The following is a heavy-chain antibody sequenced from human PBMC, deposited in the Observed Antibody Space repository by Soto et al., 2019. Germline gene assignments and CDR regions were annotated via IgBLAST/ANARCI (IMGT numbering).Heavy chain of an antibody. CDR1: GGSFSGYY. V-gene: IGHV4-34*01. CDR2: ISHSGST. J-gene: IGHJ4*02. CDR3: ARGSIAARHFDY. Sequence: SETLSLTCAVYGGSFSGYYWSWIRQPPGKGLEWIGEISHSGSTNYNPSLKSRVTISVDTSKNQFSLKLSSVTAADTAVYYRARGSIAARHFDYWGQGTLVTVSS. D-gene: IGHD6-6*01.